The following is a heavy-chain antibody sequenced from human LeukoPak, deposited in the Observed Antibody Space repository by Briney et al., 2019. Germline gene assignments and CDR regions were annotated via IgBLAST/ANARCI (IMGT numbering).Heavy chain of an antibody. Sequence: PSETLSLTCTVSGGSVSSYYWSWIRQHPGKGLEWIGYIYYTGSTYYNPSLKSRVTISVDTSKNQFSLNLSSVTAADTAVYYCARDVSGYDSLDIWGQGTMVTVSS. D-gene: IGHD5-12*01. CDR2: IYYTGST. J-gene: IGHJ3*02. CDR3: ARDVSGYDSLDI. V-gene: IGHV4-59*06. CDR1: GGSVSSYY.